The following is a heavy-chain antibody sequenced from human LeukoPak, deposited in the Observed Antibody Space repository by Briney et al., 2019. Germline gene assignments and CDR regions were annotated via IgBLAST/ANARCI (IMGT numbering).Heavy chain of an antibody. Sequence: SETLSLTCTVSGGSISGYYWSWLRQPPGKGLEWIGYIYYSGSTNYNPSLKSRVTISLDTSKNQFSLKLSSVTAADTAVHYCARVLTYGSRTYYFDYWGQGTLVTVSS. V-gene: IGHV4-59*01. J-gene: IGHJ4*02. CDR2: IYYSGST. CDR3: ARVLTYGSRTYYFDY. D-gene: IGHD3-10*01. CDR1: GGSISGYY.